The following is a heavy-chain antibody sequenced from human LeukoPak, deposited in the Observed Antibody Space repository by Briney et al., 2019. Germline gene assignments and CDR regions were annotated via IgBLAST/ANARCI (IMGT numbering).Heavy chain of an antibody. CDR3: ARDPGYSSSWYAFDP. D-gene: IGHD6-13*01. CDR1: GGTFSSYA. J-gene: IGHJ5*02. CDR2: IIPIFGTA. V-gene: IGHV1-69*05. Sequence: SVKVSCKAPGGTFSSYAISWVRQAPGQGLEWMGGIIPIFGTASYAQKFQGRVTITTDESTSTAYMELSSLRSEDTAVYYCARDPGYSSSWYAFDPWGQGTLVTVSS.